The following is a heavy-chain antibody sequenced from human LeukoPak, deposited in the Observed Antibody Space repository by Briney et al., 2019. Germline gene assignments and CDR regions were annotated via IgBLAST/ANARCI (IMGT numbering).Heavy chain of an antibody. CDR2: VHSSGIT. D-gene: IGHD3-10*01. CDR3: ARFGDIIPNAFDF. Sequence: KASETLSLTCTVSGGSVSGHWRNWIRQPAGKGLQWIGRVHSSGITNYNPSLKSRITMSVDTPKNQFSLNLGSVTAADTAVYYCARFGDIIPNAFDFWGQGTMVTVSS. J-gene: IGHJ3*01. CDR1: GGSVSGHW. V-gene: IGHV4-4*07.